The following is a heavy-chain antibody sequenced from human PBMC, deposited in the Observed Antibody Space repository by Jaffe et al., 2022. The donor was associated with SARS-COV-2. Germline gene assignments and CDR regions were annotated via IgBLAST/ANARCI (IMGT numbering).Heavy chain of an antibody. Sequence: EVQLLESGGGLVQPGGSLRLSCAASGSTFSSHWMHWVRQTPRKGLVWVSRIGSDESSAIYADSVNGRFTISRDNAKNTLYLQMNNLRVEDTAVYYCAGTTTPSDNWFGPWGQGTLVTVSS. V-gene: IGHV3-74*01. CDR3: AGTTTPSDNWFGP. D-gene: IGHD1-1*01. CDR2: IGSDESSA. J-gene: IGHJ5*02. CDR1: GSTFSSHW.